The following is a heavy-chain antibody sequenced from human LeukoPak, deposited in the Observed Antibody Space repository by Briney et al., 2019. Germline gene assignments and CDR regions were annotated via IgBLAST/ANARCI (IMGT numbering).Heavy chain of an antibody. D-gene: IGHD3-16*01. CDR3: ASCQDDYVWGTQGY. J-gene: IGHJ4*02. Sequence: PGGSLRLSCAASGFTFSSYWMSWVRQAPGKGLEWVANIKQDGSEKYYVDSVKGRFTISRDNAKNSLYLQMNSLRAEDTAVYYCASCQDDYVWGTQGYWGQGTLVTVSS. CDR1: GFTFSSYW. CDR2: IKQDGSEK. V-gene: IGHV3-7*03.